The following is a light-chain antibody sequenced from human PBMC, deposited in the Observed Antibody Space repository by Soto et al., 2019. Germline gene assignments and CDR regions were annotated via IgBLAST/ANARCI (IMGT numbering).Light chain of an antibody. CDR3: QQYDSLPLT. J-gene: IGKJ4*01. V-gene: IGKV1-33*01. CDR2: HSS. CDR1: QDISNS. Sequence: DIQMTQYPSSLSASVGDRVTITCQAGQDISNSLSSYQQKPGKAPNLLIYHSSSLETGVPSRFSGSGSGTDFTFTISSLQPEDIATYYCQQYDSLPLTFGGGTKVEIK.